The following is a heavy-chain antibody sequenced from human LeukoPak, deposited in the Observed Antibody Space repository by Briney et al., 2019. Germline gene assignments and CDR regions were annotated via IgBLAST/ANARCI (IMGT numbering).Heavy chain of an antibody. CDR3: ARGYYDSSAYYPTYFDY. V-gene: IGHV3-53*01. J-gene: IGHJ4*02. CDR1: GFTVSSNY. CDR2: IYSGGST. D-gene: IGHD3-22*01. Sequence: QPGGSLRLSCAASGFTVSSNYMSWVRQAPGKGLEWVSVIYSGGSTYYADSVKGRFTISRDNSKNTLYLQMNSLRAEDTAVYYCARGYYDSSAYYPTYFDYWGQGTLVTVSS.